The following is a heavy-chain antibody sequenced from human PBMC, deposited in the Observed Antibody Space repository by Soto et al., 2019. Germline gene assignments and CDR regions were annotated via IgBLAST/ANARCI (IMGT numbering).Heavy chain of an antibody. CDR3: AHRQGSWQWLPAAEYFQH. Sequence: QITLKESGPPLVKPTQTLTLTCTFSGFSLSTSGVGVGWIRQSPGKAMEWLALISWDDAKRYSPSLKSRLTITQDTSKNPVVRTITPMDPGDTAPYSSAHRQGSWQWLPAAEYFQHWGQGTPVTVSS. D-gene: IGHD6-19*01. CDR2: ISWDDAK. CDR1: GFSLSTSGVG. J-gene: IGHJ1*01. V-gene: IGHV2-5*02.